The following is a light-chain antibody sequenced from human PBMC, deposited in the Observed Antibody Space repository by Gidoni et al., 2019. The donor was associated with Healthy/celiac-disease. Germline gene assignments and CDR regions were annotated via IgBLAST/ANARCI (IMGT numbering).Light chain of an antibody. CDR2: AAS. Sequence: IQMTQSPSSLSASVGDRVTITCRASQRISSYLNWYQQKPGKAPKLLIYAASSLQSGVPSRLSGSGSGTDFTLTISRLQPEDFATYYCQQSYSTPLGFGQGTKVEIK. J-gene: IGKJ1*01. V-gene: IGKV1-39*01. CDR1: QRISSY. CDR3: QQSYSTPLG.